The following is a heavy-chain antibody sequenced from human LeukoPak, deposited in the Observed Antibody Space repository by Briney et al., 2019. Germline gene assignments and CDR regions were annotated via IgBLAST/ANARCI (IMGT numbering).Heavy chain of an antibody. D-gene: IGHD5-18*01. V-gene: IGHV3-74*01. J-gene: IGHJ3*02. CDR3: AKDVDTAMAHAFDI. Sequence: GGSLRLSCAASGFTFSSYWMHWVRQAPGKGLVWVSRINSDGSSTSYADSVKGRFTISRDNAKNTLYLQMNSLRAEDTAVYYCAKDVDTAMAHAFDIWGQGTMVTVSS. CDR1: GFTFSSYW. CDR2: INSDGSST.